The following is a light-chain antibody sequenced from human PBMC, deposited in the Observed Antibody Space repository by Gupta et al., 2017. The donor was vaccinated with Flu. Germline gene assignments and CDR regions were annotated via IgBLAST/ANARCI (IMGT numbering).Light chain of an antibody. CDR1: TGAVTSGNY. CDR2: STH. V-gene: IGLV7-43*01. CDR3: LLHYGGTWV. J-gene: IGLJ3*02. Sequence: QTVVTQEPSLTVSPGGTVTLTCSSTTGAVTSGNYPTWFQQKPGHPPRSLIYSTHYKHSWTPAPLAGSLLGGKSVLTLAGVQPDAEDFYYCLLHYGGTWVFGGGTKLTVL.